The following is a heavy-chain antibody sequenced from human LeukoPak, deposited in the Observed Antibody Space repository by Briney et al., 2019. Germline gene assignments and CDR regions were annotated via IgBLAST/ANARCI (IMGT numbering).Heavy chain of an antibody. CDR1: GFIFSRYD. Sequence: LPGGSLRLSCAASGFIFSRYDMSWVRQPPEEGLEWVSTISFAGDKTAYTDSVKGRFIISRDNSKNTVYLQMNSLRAEDTAVYYCARDLNDYWGQGTLVTVSS. J-gene: IGHJ4*02. CDR3: ARDLNDY. V-gene: IGHV3-23*01. CDR2: ISFAGDKT.